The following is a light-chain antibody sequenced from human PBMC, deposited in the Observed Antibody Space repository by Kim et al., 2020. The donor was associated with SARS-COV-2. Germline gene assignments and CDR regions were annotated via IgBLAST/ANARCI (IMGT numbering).Light chain of an antibody. V-gene: IGLV2-14*03. Sequence: QSALTQPASVSGSPGQSITISCTGTSSDVGRYNYVSWYQQHPGKAPKLMIYDVSNRPSGVSNRFSGSKSGNTASLTISGLQAEDEADYYCSSYTSSSTLFGGGTQLTVL. J-gene: IGLJ2*01. CDR1: SSDVGRYNY. CDR2: DVS. CDR3: SSYTSSSTL.